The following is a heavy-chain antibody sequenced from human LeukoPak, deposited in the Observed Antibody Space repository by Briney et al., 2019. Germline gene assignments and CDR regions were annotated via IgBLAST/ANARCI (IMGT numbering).Heavy chain of an antibody. D-gene: IGHD3-22*01. CDR1: GYTFTGYY. CDR3: ARGGSYYDSSGYYHDAFDI. V-gene: IGHV1-2*02. J-gene: IGHJ3*02. Sequence: ASVKVPCKASGYTFTGYYMQWVRQAPGQGLEWMGWINPNSGGTNYAQKFQGRVTMTRDTSISTAYMELSRLRSDDTAVNYCARGGSYYDSSGYYHDAFDIWGQGTMVTVSS. CDR2: INPNSGGT.